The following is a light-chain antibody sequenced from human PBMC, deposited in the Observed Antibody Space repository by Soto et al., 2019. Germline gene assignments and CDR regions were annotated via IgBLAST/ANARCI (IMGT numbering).Light chain of an antibody. V-gene: IGKV1-39*01. Sequence: DIQLTQSPSSLSASGGDTVIITCRASQNIVSYLSWYQQRPGKPPNLLVYAASSLESWVPSRFSGSGSGTHFTLTISNLQPEDVATYFCQQSHSLPLTFGGGTKVQIK. CDR3: QQSHSLPLT. J-gene: IGKJ4*01. CDR2: AAS. CDR1: QNIVSY.